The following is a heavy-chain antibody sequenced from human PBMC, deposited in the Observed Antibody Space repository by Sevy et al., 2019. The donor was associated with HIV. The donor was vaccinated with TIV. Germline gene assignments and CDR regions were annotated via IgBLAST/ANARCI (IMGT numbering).Heavy chain of an antibody. CDR3: ARDFAATGTYYFDS. CDR1: GFTFSNSA. D-gene: IGHD3-10*01. J-gene: IGHJ4*02. CDR2: ISYDVTSQ. Sequence: GRSLRLSCAASGFTFSNSAMHWVRQAPGKGLEWVAVISYDVTSQYYADSVKGRFTVSRDISKDTLFLQMDSLRAEDTALYYCARDFAATGTYYFDSWGQGTVVTVSS. V-gene: IGHV3-30-3*01.